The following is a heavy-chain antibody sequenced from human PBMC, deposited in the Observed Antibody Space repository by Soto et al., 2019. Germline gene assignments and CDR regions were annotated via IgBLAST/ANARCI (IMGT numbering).Heavy chain of an antibody. V-gene: IGHV1-24*01. Sequence: ASVTVSCKVSGYSVSELSIHWLQQAPGGGLEWIGGFEPEEGETIYQQKYKGRGTTTEATPTDTAYWGLSSMRSEDTLVYYCETSNSLLRYFDCPSCGQGSLVTVSS. CDR1: GYSVSELS. CDR3: ETSNSLLRYFDCPS. J-gene: IGHJ5*02. CDR2: FEPEEGET. D-gene: IGHD3-9*01.